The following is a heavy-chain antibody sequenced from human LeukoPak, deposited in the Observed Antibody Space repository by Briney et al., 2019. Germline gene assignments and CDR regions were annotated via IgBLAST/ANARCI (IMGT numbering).Heavy chain of an antibody. V-gene: IGHV3-48*02. J-gene: IGHJ4*02. CDR2: ISSGSSVI. CDR3: VREGSGYPDY. D-gene: IGHD5-18*01. CDR1: GFSFTTYN. Sequence: PGGSLRLSCAASGFSFTTYNMNWVRQAPGKGLEWVSYISSGSSVIYYADSVKGRFTISRDNAKNSLYLQMNSLRDEDTAVYYCVREGSGYPDYWGQGTLVTVSS.